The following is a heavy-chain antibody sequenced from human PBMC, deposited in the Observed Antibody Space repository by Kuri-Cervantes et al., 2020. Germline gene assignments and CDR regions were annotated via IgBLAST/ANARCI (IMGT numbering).Heavy chain of an antibody. J-gene: IGHJ3*02. Sequence: AGSLRLSCAVYGGSFSGYYWSWIRQPPGKGLEWIGYTYYSGSTNYNPSLKSRVTIPVATSKTQFSLKLSSVAGAATAVYYCRGVIVVVTVFDIWGQGTMVTVSS. V-gene: IGHV4-59*01. CDR2: TYYSGST. CDR1: GGSFSGYY. D-gene: IGHD2-21*02. CDR3: RGVIVVVTVFDI.